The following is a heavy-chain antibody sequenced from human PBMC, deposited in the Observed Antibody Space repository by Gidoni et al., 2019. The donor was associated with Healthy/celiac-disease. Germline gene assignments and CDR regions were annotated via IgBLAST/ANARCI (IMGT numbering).Heavy chain of an antibody. CDR1: GGSFRGYY. CDR3: AGGGITPKTFDI. Sequence: QVQLQQWGAGLFKPSETLSLTCPVYGGSFRGYYWRWIRQPPGKGLEWIGEINHSGSPNYNPSLKSRVTLSVDTSKNQFSLKLSSVTAADTAVYYCAGGGITPKTFDIWGQGTMVTVSS. V-gene: IGHV4-34*01. J-gene: IGHJ3*02. CDR2: INHSGSP. D-gene: IGHD3-10*01.